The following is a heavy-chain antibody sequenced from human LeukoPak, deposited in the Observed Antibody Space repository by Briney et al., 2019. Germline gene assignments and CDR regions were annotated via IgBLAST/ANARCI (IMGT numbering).Heavy chain of an antibody. V-gene: IGHV3-53*01. J-gene: IGHJ4*02. CDR2: IYSSGST. D-gene: IGHD4-17*01. CDR1: GFTISSNY. Sequence: GGSLRLSCAASGFTISSNYMNWVRQAPGKGLEWVSVIYSSGSTYYADSVKGRFTISRDNSKNTLYLQMNSLRAEDTAVYYCARDLYGVSHDYWGQGTLVTVSS. CDR3: ARDLYGVSHDY.